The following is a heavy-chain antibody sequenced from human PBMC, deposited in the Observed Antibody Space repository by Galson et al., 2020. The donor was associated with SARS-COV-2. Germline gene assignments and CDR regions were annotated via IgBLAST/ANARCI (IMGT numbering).Heavy chain of an antibody. D-gene: IGHD5-18*01. CDR1: GFTFSSFW. CDR3: ARGLDPGVDH. Sequence: GESLKISCAGSGFTFSSFWMHWVRQAPGKGLMWVSRINPDGSDITYVDFVKGRFTISRDNTEDTLYLQVNSLTADDTAVYYCARGLDPGVDHWGQGTLVTVSS. V-gene: IGHV3-74*01. J-gene: IGHJ4*02. CDR2: INPDGSDI.